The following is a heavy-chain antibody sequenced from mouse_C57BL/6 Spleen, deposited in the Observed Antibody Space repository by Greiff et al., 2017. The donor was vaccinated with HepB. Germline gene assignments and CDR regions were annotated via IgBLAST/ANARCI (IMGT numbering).Heavy chain of an antibody. CDR1: GFTFSDFY. D-gene: IGHD1-1*01. Sequence: EVKLMESGGGLVQSGRSLRLSCATSGFTFSDFYMEWVRQAPGKGLEWIAASRNKANDYTTEYSASVKGRFIVSRDTSQSILYLQMHALIAEDTAIYYCAKDGYYYGSSGYFDVWGTGTTVTVSS. V-gene: IGHV7-1*01. CDR3: AKDGYYYGSSGYFDV. J-gene: IGHJ1*03. CDR2: SRNKANDYTT.